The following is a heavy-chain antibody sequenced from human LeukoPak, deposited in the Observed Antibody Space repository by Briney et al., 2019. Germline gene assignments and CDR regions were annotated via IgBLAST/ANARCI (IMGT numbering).Heavy chain of an antibody. Sequence: GGSLRLSCAASGFTFSSYWMSWVRQAPGKGLEWVANIKQDGSEKYYVDSVKGRFTISRDNAKNSLYLQMNSLRAEDTAVYYCARVNYDYVWGSYRSLYFDYWGQGTLVTVSS. J-gene: IGHJ4*02. CDR3: ARVNYDYVWGSYRSLYFDY. CDR1: GFTFSSYW. V-gene: IGHV3-7*03. CDR2: IKQDGSEK. D-gene: IGHD3-16*02.